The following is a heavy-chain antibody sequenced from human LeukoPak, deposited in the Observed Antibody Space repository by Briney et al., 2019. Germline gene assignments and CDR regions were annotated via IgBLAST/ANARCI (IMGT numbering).Heavy chain of an antibody. CDR1: GGSISSYY. D-gene: IGHD3-22*01. V-gene: IGHV4-59*01. J-gene: IGHJ4*02. Sequence: SETLSLTCTVSGGSISSYYWSWIRQPPGKGLEWIGYIYYNGSTNYNPSLKSRVTISVDTSKNQFSLKLSSVTAADTAVYYCARAEYDSSGTRVDYWGQGTLVTASS. CDR3: ARAEYDSSGTRVDY. CDR2: IYYNGST.